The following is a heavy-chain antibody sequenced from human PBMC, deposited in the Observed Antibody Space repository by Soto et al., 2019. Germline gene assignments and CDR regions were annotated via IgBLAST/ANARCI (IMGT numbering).Heavy chain of an antibody. V-gene: IGHV4-59*08. CDR1: DGSISSYY. J-gene: IGHJ4*02. D-gene: IGHD3-10*01. CDR3: ARRYGSSFDY. Sequence: ADTLSLTCTVFDGSISSYYWSWIRQPPGKGLEWIGYIYYSGSTNYNPSRKRRPTIPVDTSKNQSSLKLSPLAPPTTAVYNCARRYGSSFDYWGQGTLVTVSS. CDR2: IYYSGST.